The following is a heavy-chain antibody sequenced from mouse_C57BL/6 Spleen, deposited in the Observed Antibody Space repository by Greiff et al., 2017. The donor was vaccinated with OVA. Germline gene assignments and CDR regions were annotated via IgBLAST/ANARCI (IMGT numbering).Heavy chain of an antibody. D-gene: IGHD1-1*01. CDR1: GYTFTSYW. J-gene: IGHJ2*01. Sequence: QVQLQQSGAELVKPGASVKLSCKASGYTFTSYWMQWVKQRLGQGLEWIGEIDPSDSYTNYNQKFKGKATLTVDTSSSTAYMQLSILTSEDSAVYYCARLIYYYGSSPYYFDYWGQGTTLTVSS. CDR2: IDPSDSYT. CDR3: ARLIYYYGSSPYYFDY. V-gene: IGHV1-50*01.